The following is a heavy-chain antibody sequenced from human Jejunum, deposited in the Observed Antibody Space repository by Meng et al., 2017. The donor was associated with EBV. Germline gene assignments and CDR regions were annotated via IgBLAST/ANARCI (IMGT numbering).Heavy chain of an antibody. J-gene: IGHJ4*02. Sequence: PLQDSGPGLVKPPETLSPTFTVSGGSISSSSYYWGWIRQPPGKGLEWIGNIFYSGSTYYNPSLKSRVTISLDTSRNEFSLKLSSVTAADTAVYYCARASGSYWYWGQGTLVTVSS. D-gene: IGHD1-26*01. CDR1: GGSISSSSYY. CDR2: IFYSGST. CDR3: ARASGSYWY. V-gene: IGHV4-39*07.